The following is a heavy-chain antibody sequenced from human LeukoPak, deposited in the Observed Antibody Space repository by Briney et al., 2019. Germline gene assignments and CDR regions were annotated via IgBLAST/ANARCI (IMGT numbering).Heavy chain of an antibody. CDR2: INPNSGGT. Sequence: ASVKVSCKASGYTFTGYYMHWVRQAPGQGLEWMGWINPNSGGTNHAQKFQGRVTMTRDTSISTAYMELSRLRSDDTAVYYCAKELWSVVTLTLDYWGQGTLVTVSS. D-gene: IGHD2-21*02. CDR1: GYTFTGYY. CDR3: AKELWSVVTLTLDY. V-gene: IGHV1-2*02. J-gene: IGHJ4*02.